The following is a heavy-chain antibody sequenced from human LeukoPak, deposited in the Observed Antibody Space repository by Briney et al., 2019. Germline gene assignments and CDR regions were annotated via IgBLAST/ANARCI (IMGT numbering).Heavy chain of an antibody. V-gene: IGHV1-69*13. CDR1: GGTFSSYA. Sequence: SVKVSCKASGGTFSSYAISWVRQAPGQGLEWMGGIIPIFGTANYAQKFQGRVTITADESTSTAYMELSSLRSEDTAVYYCARDHTMTRGYFDYWGQGTLVTVSS. D-gene: IGHD3-22*01. J-gene: IGHJ4*02. CDR2: IIPIFGTA. CDR3: ARDHTMTRGYFDY.